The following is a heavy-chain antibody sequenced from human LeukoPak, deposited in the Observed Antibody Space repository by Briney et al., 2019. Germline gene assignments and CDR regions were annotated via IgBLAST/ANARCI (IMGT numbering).Heavy chain of an antibody. D-gene: IGHD2-21*01. Sequence: PSETLSLTCTVSGASISSSNFYWDWIRQPPGEGLEWIGNIYYGETTSYNPSFKSRVTISVDTSKNQFSLKLNSVTAADTAMYFCVRHYVLHIVGPSWWGQGILVTVSS. CDR2: IYYGETT. V-gene: IGHV4-39*01. CDR3: VRHYVLHIVGPSW. J-gene: IGHJ4*02. CDR1: GASISSSNFY.